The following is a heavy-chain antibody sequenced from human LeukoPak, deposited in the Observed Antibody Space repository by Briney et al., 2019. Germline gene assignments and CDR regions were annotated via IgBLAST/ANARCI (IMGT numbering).Heavy chain of an antibody. J-gene: IGHJ6*03. CDR1: GGTFSSYA. V-gene: IGHV1-69*05. CDR3: ARVGYCSSTSCPNDGYYYYMDV. CDR2: IIPIFGTA. D-gene: IGHD2-2*01. Sequence: GASVKVSCKASGGTFSSYAISWVRRAPGQGLEWMGGIIPIFGTANYAQKFQGRVTITTDESTSTAYMELSSLRSEDTAVYYCARVGYCSSTSCPNDGYYYYMDVWGKGTTVTVSS.